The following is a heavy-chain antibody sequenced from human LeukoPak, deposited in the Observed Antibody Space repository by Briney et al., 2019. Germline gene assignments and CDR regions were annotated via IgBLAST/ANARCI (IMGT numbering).Heavy chain of an antibody. V-gene: IGHV3-23*01. Sequence: GGSLRLSCAASGFTFSSYAMSWVRQAPGKGLEWVSAISGSGGSTYYADSVKGRFTISRDNSKNTLYLQMNSLRAEDTAVYYCAKGVSIVVVPAAIPVDYWGQGTLVTVSS. J-gene: IGHJ4*02. D-gene: IGHD2-2*01. CDR1: GFTFSSYA. CDR3: AKGVSIVVVPAAIPVDY. CDR2: ISGSGGST.